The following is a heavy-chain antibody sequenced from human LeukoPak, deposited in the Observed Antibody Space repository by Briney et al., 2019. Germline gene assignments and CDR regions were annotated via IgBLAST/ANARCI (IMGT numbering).Heavy chain of an antibody. CDR2: TYYRSKWYN. V-gene: IGHV6-1*01. CDR1: GNSVSSNSAD. J-gene: IGHJ5*02. D-gene: IGHD2-2*01. CDR3: ARAPTRYCSSTSCSRNWFDP. Sequence: SQTLSLTCAISGNSVSSNSADWNWIRQSPSGGLEWLGRTYYRSKWYNDYAVSVKSRITINPDTSKNQFSLQLNSVTPEDTAVYYCARAPTRYCSSTSCSRNWFDPWGQGTLVTVSS.